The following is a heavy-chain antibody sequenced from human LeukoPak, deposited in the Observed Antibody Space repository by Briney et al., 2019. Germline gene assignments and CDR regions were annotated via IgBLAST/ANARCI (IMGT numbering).Heavy chain of an antibody. CDR1: GVSITDYY. J-gene: IGHJ4*02. CDR3: ARHPLRGGFDF. Sequence: SETLSLTCTVSGVSITDYYWSWIRQPPGKGLEWIAYIFHTGDTRYNPFLKSRIIISLDTSKNQFSLKLNSVTAADTAVYYCARHPLRGGFDFWGQGALVTVSS. V-gene: IGHV4-59*08. CDR2: IFHTGDT.